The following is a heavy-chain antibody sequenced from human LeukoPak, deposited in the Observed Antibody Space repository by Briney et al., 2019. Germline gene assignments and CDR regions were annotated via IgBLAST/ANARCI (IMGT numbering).Heavy chain of an antibody. Sequence: PSETLSLTCTVSGGSISSNYWSWIRQPPGKGLEWIGYIYYSGSTKYNPSLESRVTISVDTPKNQFSLKLNSVTAADTAVYYCARVRQAVAGLDHWGQGTLVTVSS. CDR1: GGSISSNY. V-gene: IGHV4-59*01. D-gene: IGHD6-19*01. CDR2: IYYSGST. J-gene: IGHJ4*02. CDR3: ARVRQAVAGLDH.